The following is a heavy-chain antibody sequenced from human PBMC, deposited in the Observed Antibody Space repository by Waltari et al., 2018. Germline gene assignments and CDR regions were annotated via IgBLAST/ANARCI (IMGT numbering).Heavy chain of an antibody. D-gene: IGHD4-4*01. V-gene: IGHV3-7*01. J-gene: IGHJ4*02. CDR1: GFTFSNYY. Sequence: EVQLEESGGGLVQPGGSLGLSCAASGFTFSNYYMSWVGKAPGKGLEWVANIKQDGSQKNYVDSVKGRFTISRDTANNSLYLQMNSLRAEDTAVYYCARDPHYSNFDYWGQGTLVTVSS. CDR2: IKQDGSQK. CDR3: ARDPHYSNFDY.